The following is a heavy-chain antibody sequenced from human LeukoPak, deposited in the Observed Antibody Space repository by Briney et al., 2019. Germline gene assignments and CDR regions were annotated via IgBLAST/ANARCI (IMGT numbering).Heavy chain of an antibody. J-gene: IGHJ4*02. Sequence: GGSLRLSCAASGFTFSSYAMSWVRQAPGKGLEWVSAISGSGGSTYYADSVKGRFTISRDNSKNTLYLQMNSLRAEDTAVYYCAKPGYCSGGSCPWSNWGQGTLVTVSS. CDR3: AKPGYCSGGSCPWSN. CDR2: ISGSGGST. V-gene: IGHV3-23*01. CDR1: GFTFSSYA. D-gene: IGHD2-15*01.